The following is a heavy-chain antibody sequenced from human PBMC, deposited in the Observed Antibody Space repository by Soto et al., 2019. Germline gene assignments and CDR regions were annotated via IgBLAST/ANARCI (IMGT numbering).Heavy chain of an antibody. D-gene: IGHD6-19*01. J-gene: IGHJ4*02. V-gene: IGHV4-39*01. Sequence: SETLSLTCPVSCGSISKINSYWGWIRQPPGKGLEWIGSISYSGNTFYNPSLKSRVTISVDPSKNQFSLNLNSVTAADTAIYYCAADGAASAWFFYWGQGTLVTVSS. CDR2: ISYSGNT. CDR3: AADGAASAWFFY. CDR1: CGSISKINSY.